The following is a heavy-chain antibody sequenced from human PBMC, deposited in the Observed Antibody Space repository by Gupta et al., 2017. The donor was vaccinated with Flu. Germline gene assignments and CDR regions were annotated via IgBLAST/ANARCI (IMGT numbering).Heavy chain of an antibody. V-gene: IGHV4-34*01. J-gene: IGHJ4*02. Sequence: QVQLQQWGAGLLKPSETLTLTCGVSGGSFSGYFWSWIRQPPGKGLEWIGETNHRGNTNDNPSLRSRVTILVDSSKNQFSLRLRSVTAADTAVYYCARRSPSLYSASGSLGHFEFWGQGALVTVSA. CDR3: ARRSPSLYSASGSLGHFEF. CDR1: GGSFSGYF. CDR2: TNHRGNT. D-gene: IGHD3-10*01.